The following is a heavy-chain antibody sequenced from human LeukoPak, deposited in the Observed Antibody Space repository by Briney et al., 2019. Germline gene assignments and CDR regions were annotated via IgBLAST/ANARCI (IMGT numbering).Heavy chain of an antibody. CDR3: AREVVAYCGGDCYPSSDY. V-gene: IGHV3-23*01. Sequence: PGGSLRLSCAASGFTLSSYAMSWVRQAPGKGLEWVSAISGSGGSTYYADSVKGRFTISRDNSKNTLYLQMNSLRAEDTAVYYCAREVVAYCGGDCYPSSDYWGQGTLVTVSS. J-gene: IGHJ4*02. CDR2: ISGSGGST. CDR1: GFTLSSYA. D-gene: IGHD2-21*01.